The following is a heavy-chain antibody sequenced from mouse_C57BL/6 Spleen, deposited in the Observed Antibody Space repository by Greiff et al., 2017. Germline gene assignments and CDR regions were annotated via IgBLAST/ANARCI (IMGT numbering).Heavy chain of an antibody. V-gene: IGHV1-81*01. D-gene: IGHD2-2*01. J-gene: IGHJ2*01. CDR1: GYTFTSYG. CDR2: IYPRSGNT. Sequence: QVQLQQSGAELARPGASVKLSCKASGYTFTSYGISWVKQRTGQGLEWIGEIYPRSGNTYYNEKFKGKATLTADKSSSTAYMELRSLTSEDSAVYFWARSYGYDLLDYWGQGTTLTVSS. CDR3: ARSYGYDLLDY.